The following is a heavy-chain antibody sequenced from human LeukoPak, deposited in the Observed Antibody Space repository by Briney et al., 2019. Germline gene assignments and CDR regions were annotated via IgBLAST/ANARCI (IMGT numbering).Heavy chain of an antibody. D-gene: IGHD3-3*01. V-gene: IGHV1-69*05. Sequence: SVKVSCKASGGTFSNDAISWVRQAPGQGLEWMGGIIPIFGTPNYAQKFQDRVTITTDESTTTAYLDLSRLRSEDTAVYYCARSRMIYDVDYYYYLDVWGKGTTVVVSS. CDR1: GGTFSNDA. J-gene: IGHJ6*03. CDR2: IIPIFGTP. CDR3: ARSRMIYDVDYYYYLDV.